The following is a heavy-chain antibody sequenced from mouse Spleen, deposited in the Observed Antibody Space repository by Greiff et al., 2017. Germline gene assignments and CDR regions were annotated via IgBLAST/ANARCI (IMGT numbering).Heavy chain of an antibody. D-gene: IGHD4-1*01. Sequence: EVKLVESGGGLVKPGGSLKLSCAASGFAFSSYDMSWVRQTPEKRLEWVATISSGGSYTYYPDSVKGRFTISRDNARNTLYLQMSSLRSEDTALYYCARQGELGRPFDYWGQGTTLTVSS. CDR2: ISSGGSYT. V-gene: IGHV5-9*02. CDR1: GFAFSSYD. CDR3: ARQGELGRPFDY. J-gene: IGHJ2*01.